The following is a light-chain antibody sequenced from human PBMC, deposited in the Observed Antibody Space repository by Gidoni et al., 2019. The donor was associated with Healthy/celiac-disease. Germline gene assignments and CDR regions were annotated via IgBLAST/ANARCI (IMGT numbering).Light chain of an antibody. J-gene: IGKJ1*01. CDR1: QGIRND. CDR2: AAS. Sequence: AIQMTQSPSSLSASVGARVTSTCRASQGIRNDLGWYQQKPGKSPKLLIYAASSLQSGVPSMFSGSGSGTDFTLTISSLQPEDFATYYCLQDYNYPWTFGQGTKVEIK. V-gene: IGKV1-6*01. CDR3: LQDYNYPWT.